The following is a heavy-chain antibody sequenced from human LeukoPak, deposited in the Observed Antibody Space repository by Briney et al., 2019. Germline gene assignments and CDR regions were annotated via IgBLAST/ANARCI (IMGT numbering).Heavy chain of an antibody. Sequence: PSQTLSLTCTVSGGSISSGGYYWSWIRQPPGKGLGWIGYIYHSGSTYYNPSLKSRVTISVDRSKNQFSLKLSSVTAADTAVYYCARALTHYSNYAYYYYYMDVWGKGTTVTVSS. V-gene: IGHV4-30-2*01. CDR2: IYHSGST. CDR1: GGSISSGGYY. J-gene: IGHJ6*03. CDR3: ARALTHYSNYAYYYYYMDV. D-gene: IGHD4-11*01.